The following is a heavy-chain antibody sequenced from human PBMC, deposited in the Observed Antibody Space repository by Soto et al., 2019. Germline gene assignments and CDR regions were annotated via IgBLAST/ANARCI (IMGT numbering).Heavy chain of an antibody. D-gene: IGHD2-21*02. CDR2: IIPIFGTA. CDR1: GGTFSSYA. Sequence: SVKVSCKASGGTFSSYAISWVRQAPGQGLEWMGGIIPIFGTANYAQKFQGRVTITADESTSTAYMELSSLRSEDTAVYYCARDSSHRLYCGGDCYSFDYWGQGTLVTVSS. V-gene: IGHV1-69*13. J-gene: IGHJ4*02. CDR3: ARDSSHRLYCGGDCYSFDY.